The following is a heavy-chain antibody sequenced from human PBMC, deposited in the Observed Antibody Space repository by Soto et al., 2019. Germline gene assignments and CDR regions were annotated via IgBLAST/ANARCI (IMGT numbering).Heavy chain of an antibody. CDR3: ARDSGSYGPYFDY. CDR2: IYYSGST. Sequence: TLSVTCTVSVGSVSSGGYYWSWILQHPGKGLEWIGYIYYSGSTYYNPSLKSRVTISVDTSKNQFSLKLSSVTAADTAVYYCARDSGSYGPYFDYWGQGTLVTVSS. J-gene: IGHJ4*02. D-gene: IGHD1-26*01. V-gene: IGHV4-31*03. CDR1: VGSVSSGGYY.